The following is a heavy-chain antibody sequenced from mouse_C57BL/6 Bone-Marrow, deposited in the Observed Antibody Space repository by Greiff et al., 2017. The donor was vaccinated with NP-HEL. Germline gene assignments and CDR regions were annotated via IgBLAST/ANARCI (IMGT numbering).Heavy chain of an antibody. CDR3: ARRVLYYGVRFAY. V-gene: IGHV1-64*01. J-gene: IGHJ2*01. CDR1: GYTFTSYW. CDR2: IHPNSGST. D-gene: IGHD2-13*01. Sequence: VQLQQPGAELVKPGASVKLSCKASGYTFTSYWMHWVKQRPGQGLEWIGMIHPNSGSTNYNEKFKSKATLTVDKSSSTAYMQLSSLTSEDSAVYYFARRVLYYGVRFAYWGQGTTLTVSS.